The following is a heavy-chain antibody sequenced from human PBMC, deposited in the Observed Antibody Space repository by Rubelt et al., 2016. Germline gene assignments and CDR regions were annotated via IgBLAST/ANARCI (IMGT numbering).Heavy chain of an antibody. V-gene: IGHV1-18*01. CDR3: AVVTLEVDY. J-gene: IGHJ4*02. CDR2: ISAYYGNT. D-gene: IGHD4-23*01. Sequence: GLEWMGWISAYYGNTNYAQKLQGRVTMTTDTSTSTAYMELRSLRSDDTAVYYCAVVTLEVDYWGQGTLVTVSS.